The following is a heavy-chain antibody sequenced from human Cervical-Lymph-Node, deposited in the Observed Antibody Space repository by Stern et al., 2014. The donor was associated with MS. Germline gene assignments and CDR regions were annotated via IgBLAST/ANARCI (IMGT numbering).Heavy chain of an antibody. CDR2: INPSGDSA. D-gene: IGHD3/OR15-3a*01. CDR3: ASGTGSKRPTGNY. CDR1: GYTFTSHY. Sequence: VQLVESGAEVKKPGASVKVSCKASGYTFTSHYMHWVRQAPGQGLEWVGIINPSGDSASYAQKFQARVTMTRDTSTSTVYMELSSLRSEDMAVYYCASGTGSKRPTGNYWGQGTLVTVSS. V-gene: IGHV1-46*01. J-gene: IGHJ4*02.